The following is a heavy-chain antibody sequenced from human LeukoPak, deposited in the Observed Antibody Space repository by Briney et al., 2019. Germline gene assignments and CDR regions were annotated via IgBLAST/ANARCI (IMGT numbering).Heavy chain of an antibody. CDR3: ARSPAGYCSSTSCRHNWFDP. CDR1: GGSISSYY. Sequence: SETLSLTCTVSGGSISSYYWSWIRQPAGKGLEWIGRIYTSGSTNYNPSLKSRVTISVDTSKNQFSLKLSSVTAADTAVYYCARSPAGYCSSTSCRHNWFDPWGQGTLVTVSS. J-gene: IGHJ5*02. CDR2: IYTSGST. D-gene: IGHD2-2*01. V-gene: IGHV4-4*07.